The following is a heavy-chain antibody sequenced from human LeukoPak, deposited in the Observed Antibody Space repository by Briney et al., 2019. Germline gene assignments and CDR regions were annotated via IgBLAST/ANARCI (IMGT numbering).Heavy chain of an antibody. J-gene: IGHJ4*02. CDR1: DFTFSFYW. V-gene: IGHV3-7*01. CDR3: GRLAHNAWYAIDF. CDR2: ILPDGSQK. Sequence: PGGSLRLSCEASDFTFSFYWMTWVRQAPGKGLEWLANILPDGSQKYYVDSVKGRFTISRDNPKNSLYLQINNLKAEDAAVYYCGRLAHNAWYAIDFWGQGALVTVSS. D-gene: IGHD6-13*01.